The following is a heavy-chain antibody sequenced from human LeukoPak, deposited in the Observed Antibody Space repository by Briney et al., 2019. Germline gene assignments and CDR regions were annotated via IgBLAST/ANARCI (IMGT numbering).Heavy chain of an antibody. V-gene: IGHV1-69*05. D-gene: IGHD6-13*01. CDR3: AREGGWSSSWAVGFDP. CDR2: IIPIFGTA. J-gene: IGHJ5*02. CDR1: GGTFSNYA. Sequence: SVKVSCKASGGTFSNYAISWVRQAPGQGLEWMGRIIPIFGTANYAQKFQGRVTITTDESTSTAYMELSSLRSEDTAVYYCAREGGWSSSWAVGFDPWGQGTLVTVSS.